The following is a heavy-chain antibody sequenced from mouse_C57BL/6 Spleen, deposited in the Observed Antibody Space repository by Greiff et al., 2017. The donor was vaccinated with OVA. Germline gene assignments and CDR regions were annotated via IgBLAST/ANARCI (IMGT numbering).Heavy chain of an antibody. D-gene: IGHD1-1*01. V-gene: IGHV1-81*01. Sequence: QVQLKQSGAELARPGASVKLSCKASGYTFTSYGIRWVKQRTGQGLEWIGEIYPRSGSTYYNEKFKGKATLTVDKSSSTAYMELRSLTSEDSAVYYSAREEDIYYYGNFDDWGKGTTLTVSS. CDR3: AREEDIYYYGNFDD. CDR2: IYPRSGST. J-gene: IGHJ2*01. CDR1: GYTFTSYG.